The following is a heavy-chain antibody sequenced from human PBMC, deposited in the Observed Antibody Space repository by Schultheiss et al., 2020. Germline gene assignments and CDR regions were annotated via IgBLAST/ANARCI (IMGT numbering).Heavy chain of an antibody. D-gene: IGHD2-21*02. CDR3: AKPSLAYCGGDCYADAFDI. CDR1: GFTFSSYW. CDR2: INSDGSST. J-gene: IGHJ3*02. V-gene: IGHV3-74*01. Sequence: GGSLRLSCAASGFTFSSYWMHWVRQAPGKGLVWVSRINSDGSSTSYADSVKGRFTISRDNAKNTLYLQMNSLRAEDTAVYYCAKPSLAYCGGDCYADAFDIWGQGTMVTVSS.